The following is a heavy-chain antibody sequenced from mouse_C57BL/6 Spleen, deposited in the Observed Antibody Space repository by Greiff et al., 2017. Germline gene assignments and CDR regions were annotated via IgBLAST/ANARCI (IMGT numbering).Heavy chain of an antibody. CDR1: GYTFTSYW. CDR3: ARGGITTAYYYAMDY. D-gene: IGHD2-4*01. V-gene: IGHV1-74*01. J-gene: IGHJ4*01. Sequence: QVQLQQPGAELVKPGASVKVSCKASGYTFTSYWMHWVKQRPGQGLEWIGRIHPSDSYTNYNQKFKGKATLTVDKSSSTAYMQLSSLTSEDSAVYYCARGGITTAYYYAMDYWGQGTSVTVSS. CDR2: IHPSDSYT.